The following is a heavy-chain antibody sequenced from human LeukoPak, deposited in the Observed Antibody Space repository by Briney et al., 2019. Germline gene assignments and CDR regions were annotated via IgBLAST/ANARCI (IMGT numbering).Heavy chain of an antibody. V-gene: IGHV1-69*04. CDR2: IIPILGIA. J-gene: IGHJ5*02. CDR3: AREQHYYDSSGYYH. D-gene: IGHD3-22*01. CDR1: GGTFSSYA. Sequence: GASVKVSCKASGGTFSSYAISWVRQAPGQGLEWMGRIIPILGIANYAQKFQGRVTITADKSTSTAYMELSSLRSEDTAVYYCAREQHYYDSSGYYHWGQGTLVTVSS.